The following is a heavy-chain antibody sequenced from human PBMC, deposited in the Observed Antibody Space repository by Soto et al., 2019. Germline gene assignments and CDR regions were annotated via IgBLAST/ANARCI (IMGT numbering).Heavy chain of an antibody. D-gene: IGHD3-3*01. CDR1: GFSVSNYW. CDR3: AKDRGEEGLKFLEWFGGKDV. CDR2: IKSDGTT. Sequence: EVQLVESGGGLVQPGGSLRLSCAASGFSVSNYWMNWVRQAPGKGLVWVSHIKSDGTTSYADSVEGRFTVSRDDAKNTFYLQMNGLRAEDTAVYYCAKDRGEEGLKFLEWFGGKDVWGHGTTVTVSS. J-gene: IGHJ6*02. V-gene: IGHV3-74*01.